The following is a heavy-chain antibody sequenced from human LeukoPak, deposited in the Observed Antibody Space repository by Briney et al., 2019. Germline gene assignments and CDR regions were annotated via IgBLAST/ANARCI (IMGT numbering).Heavy chain of an antibody. CDR2: ISSSSSYI. J-gene: IGHJ6*02. CDR1: GFTFSSYA. Sequence: GGSLRLSCAASGFTFSSYAMSWVRQAPGKGLEWVSSISSSSSYIYYADSVKGRFTISRDNAKNSLYLQMNSLRAEDTAVYYCASSRSSGWYLYYYGMDVWGQGTTVTVSS. D-gene: IGHD6-19*01. V-gene: IGHV3-21*01. CDR3: ASSRSSGWYLYYYGMDV.